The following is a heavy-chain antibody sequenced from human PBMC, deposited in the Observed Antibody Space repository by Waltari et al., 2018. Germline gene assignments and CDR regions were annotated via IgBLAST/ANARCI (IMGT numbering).Heavy chain of an antibody. CDR2: LIPTVGTA. CDR3: ARGNSYGYSYYYGMDV. J-gene: IGHJ6*02. Sequence: QVQLVQSGAEVKKPGSSVKVSCKASGGTFSSYAISWVRQAPGQGLEWMGGLIPTVGTANYSQKFQGRVTITADESTSTAYMELSSLRSEDTAVYYCARGNSYGYSYYYGMDVWGQGTTVTVSS. CDR1: GGTFSSYA. V-gene: IGHV1-69*12. D-gene: IGHD5-18*01.